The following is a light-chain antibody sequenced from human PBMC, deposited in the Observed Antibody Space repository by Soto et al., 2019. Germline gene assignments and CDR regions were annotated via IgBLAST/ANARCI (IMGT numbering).Light chain of an antibody. V-gene: IGLV4-69*01. CDR1: SGHSSNA. CDR2: LNSDGSH. J-gene: IGLJ3*02. Sequence: QPVLTQSPSASASLGASVKLTCTLSSGHSSNAIAWHQQQPEKGPRYLMKLNSDGSHSKGDGIPDRFSGSSSGAERYLTISSLQSEDEADYYCQTWGTGIQGVFGGGTQLTVL. CDR3: QTWGTGIQGV.